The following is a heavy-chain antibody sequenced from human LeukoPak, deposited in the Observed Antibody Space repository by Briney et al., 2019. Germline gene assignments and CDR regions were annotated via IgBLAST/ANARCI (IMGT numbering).Heavy chain of an antibody. V-gene: IGHV4-59*01. CDR1: GGSISSYY. CDR3: ARDRLKGPRHYYYYGMDV. D-gene: IGHD3-22*01. CDR2: IYYSGST. Sequence: SETLSLTCTVSGGSISSYYWSWIRQPPGKGLEWIGYIYYSGSTNYNPSLKSRVTISVDTSKNQFSLKLSSVTAADTAVYYCARDRLKGPRHYYYYGMDVWGKGTTVTVSS. J-gene: IGHJ6*04.